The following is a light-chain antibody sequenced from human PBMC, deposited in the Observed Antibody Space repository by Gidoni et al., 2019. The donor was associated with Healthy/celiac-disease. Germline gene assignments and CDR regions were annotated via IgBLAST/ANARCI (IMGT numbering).Light chain of an antibody. V-gene: IGKV3-11*01. J-gene: IGKJ1*01. CDR2: DAS. CDR1: QSVSSY. CDR3: QQRSNWRT. Sequence: EIVLTKSPATLSLSPGERATLSCRASQSVSSYLAWYQQKPGQAPRLLIYDASNRATGIPARFSGSGSGTDFTLTISSLEPEDFAVYYCQQRSNWRTFXXXTKVEIK.